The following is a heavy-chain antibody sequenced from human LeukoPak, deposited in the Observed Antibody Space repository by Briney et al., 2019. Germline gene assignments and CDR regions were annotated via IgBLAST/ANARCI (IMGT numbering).Heavy chain of an antibody. D-gene: IGHD1-26*01. CDR3: AKDKAVSGSSTFDY. J-gene: IGHJ4*02. CDR2: ISGSGGST. CDR1: GFTFSSYA. V-gene: IGHV3-23*01. Sequence: GGSLRLSCAASGFTFSSYAMSWVRQAPGKGLEWVSAISGSGGSTYYADSVKGRLTISRDNSKNTLYLQMNSLRAEDTAVYYCAKDKAVSGSSTFDYWGQGTLVTVSS.